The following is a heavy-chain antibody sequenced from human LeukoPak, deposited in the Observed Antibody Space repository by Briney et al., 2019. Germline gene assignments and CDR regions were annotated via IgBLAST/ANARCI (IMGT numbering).Heavy chain of an antibody. J-gene: IGHJ6*03. CDR3: ARQGAAGKYYYYYMDV. CDR2: IYPGDSDT. D-gene: IGHD6-13*01. Sequence: GESLKISCKGSGYSFTSYWIGWVRQMPGKGLEWMGIIYPGDSDTRYSPSFQGQVTVSADKSINTAYLEWSSLKASDTAIYYCARQGAAGKYYYYYMDVWGKGTTVTVSS. CDR1: GYSFTSYW. V-gene: IGHV5-51*01.